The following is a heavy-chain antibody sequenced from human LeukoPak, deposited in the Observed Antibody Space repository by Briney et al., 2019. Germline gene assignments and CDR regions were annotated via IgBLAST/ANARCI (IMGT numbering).Heavy chain of an antibody. J-gene: IGHJ4*02. CDR3: ARIINDYDSSGFFDY. V-gene: IGHV3-53*01. D-gene: IGHD3-22*01. CDR2: IYSGGST. CDR1: GFTFRSNY. Sequence: GGSLRLSCAASGFTFRSNYMTWVRQAPGKGLECVSVIYSGGSTYYADSVKGRFTISRDNSKNTLYLQMNSLRAEDTAVYYCARIINDYDSSGFFDYWGQGTLVTVSS.